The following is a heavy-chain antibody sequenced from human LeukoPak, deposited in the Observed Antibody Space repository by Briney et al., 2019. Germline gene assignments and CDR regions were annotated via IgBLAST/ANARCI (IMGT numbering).Heavy chain of an antibody. CDR2: IYYSGST. Sequence: SETLSLTCTVSGGSISSYYWSWIRQHPGKGLEWIGNIYYSGSTSYHPSLRRPVTISVDTSKNQFSLTLTSMTVADTAVYYCARVWGGYRFDYWGQGILVTVSS. V-gene: IGHV4-59*06. J-gene: IGHJ4*02. D-gene: IGHD3-16*02. CDR3: ARVWGGYRFDY. CDR1: GGSISSYY.